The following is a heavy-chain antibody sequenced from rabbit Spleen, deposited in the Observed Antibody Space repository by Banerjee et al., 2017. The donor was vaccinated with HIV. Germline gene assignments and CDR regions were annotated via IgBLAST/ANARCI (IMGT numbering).Heavy chain of an antibody. J-gene: IGHJ6*01. CDR2: IYTSTTVT. D-gene: IGHD8-1*01. Sequence: EESGGDLVKPEGSLTLTCTASGFSFSSSYWICWVRQAPGKGLEWIACIYTSTTVTWYATWAKGRFTCSKTSSTTVTLQMTSLTVADTATYFCARDTGSSFSSYGMDLWGPGTLVTVS. CDR3: ARDTGSSFSSYGMDL. V-gene: IGHV1S45*01. CDR1: GFSFSSSYW.